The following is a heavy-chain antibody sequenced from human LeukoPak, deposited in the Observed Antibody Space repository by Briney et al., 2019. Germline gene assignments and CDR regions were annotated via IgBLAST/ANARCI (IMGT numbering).Heavy chain of an antibody. V-gene: IGHV4-39*01. CDR2: IYYSGST. Sequence: KPSETLSLTCTVSGGSISSSSYYWGWIRQPPGKGLEWIGSIYYSGSTYYNPSLKSRVTISVDTSKNQFSLKLSSVTAADTAVYYCARRAHILTAPYGMDVWGQGTTVTVSS. D-gene: IGHD3-9*01. CDR1: GGSISSSSYY. CDR3: ARRAHILTAPYGMDV. J-gene: IGHJ6*02.